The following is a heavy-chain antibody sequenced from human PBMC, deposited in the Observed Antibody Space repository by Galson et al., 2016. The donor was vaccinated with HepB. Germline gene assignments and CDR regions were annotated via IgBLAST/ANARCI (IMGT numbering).Heavy chain of an antibody. V-gene: IGHV1-3*04. Sequence: SVKVSCKASGYTFTNHAMHWVRQAPGQSLEWMGWINTGKGNTKYSQKFQDRVTITRDTSASTGYMELSNLRSEDTAVYFCARLSTSGTYFGYWGQGGLVTVSS. CDR3: ARLSTSGTYFGY. J-gene: IGHJ4*02. CDR1: GYTFTNHA. D-gene: IGHD1-26*01. CDR2: INTGKGNT.